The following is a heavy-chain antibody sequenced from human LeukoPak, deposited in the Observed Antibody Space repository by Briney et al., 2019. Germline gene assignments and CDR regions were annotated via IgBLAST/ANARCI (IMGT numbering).Heavy chain of an antibody. CDR2: ISSSSSYI. CDR3: ARDLFTLGTPSWFDP. D-gene: IGHD7-27*01. Sequence: GGSLRLSCAASGFTFSSYAMSWVRQAPGKGLEWVSSISSSSSYIYYADSVKGRFTISRDNAKNSLYLQMNSLRAEDTAVYYCARDLFTLGTPSWFDPWGQGTLVTVSS. J-gene: IGHJ5*02. V-gene: IGHV3-21*01. CDR1: GFTFSSYA.